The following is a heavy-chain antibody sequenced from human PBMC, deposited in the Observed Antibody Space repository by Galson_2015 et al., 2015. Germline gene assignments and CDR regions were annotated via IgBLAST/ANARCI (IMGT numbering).Heavy chain of an antibody. CDR1: GFTFSSSD. D-gene: IGHD3-10*01. Sequence: SLRLSCAASGFTFSSSDMNWVRQAPGKGLEWVSYISSSGSTIFYADSVKGRFTISRDSAENSLYLQMNSLRAEDTAVYYCARGRGFGFGEFLVFSGFDYWGQGTLVTVSS. V-gene: IGHV3-48*03. CDR2: ISSSGSTI. J-gene: IGHJ4*02. CDR3: ARGRGFGFGEFLVFSGFDY.